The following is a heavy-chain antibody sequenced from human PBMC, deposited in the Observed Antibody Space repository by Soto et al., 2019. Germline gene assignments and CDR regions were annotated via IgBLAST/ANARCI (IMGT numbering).Heavy chain of an antibody. CDR1: VFTFDNYA. Sequence: GWSLRLSCASSVFTFDNYAMYWVRQAPGKGLEWVSGIGWNSYTINYADSVKGRFTISRDNAKNSLYLQMNSLRAEDTALYYCARGYSGFGASSYFDYWGQGTLVTVSS. CDR2: IGWNSYTI. CDR3: ARGYSGFGASSYFDY. V-gene: IGHV3-9*01. J-gene: IGHJ4*02. D-gene: IGHD3-16*01.